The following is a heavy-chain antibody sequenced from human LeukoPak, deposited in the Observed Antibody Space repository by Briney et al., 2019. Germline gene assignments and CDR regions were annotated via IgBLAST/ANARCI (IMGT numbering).Heavy chain of an antibody. CDR2: MNPNSGNT. V-gene: IGHV1-8*01. Sequence: GASVKVSCKASGYTFTSYDINWVRQATGQGLEWMGWMNPNSGNTGYAQKFQGRVTMTRNTSISTAYMELSGLRSEDTAVYYCASRSGSYWPYYYYGMDVWGQGTTVTVSS. J-gene: IGHJ6*02. D-gene: IGHD3-10*01. CDR1: GYTFTSYD. CDR3: ASRSGSYWPYYYYGMDV.